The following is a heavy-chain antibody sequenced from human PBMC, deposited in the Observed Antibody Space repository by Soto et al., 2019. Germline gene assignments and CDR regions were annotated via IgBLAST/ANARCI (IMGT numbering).Heavy chain of an antibody. J-gene: IGHJ6*03. D-gene: IGHD6-13*01. CDR1: GGSISSYY. V-gene: IGHV4-59*08. Sequence: XETLSLTCTVSGGSISSYYWSWIRQPPGKGLEWIGYIYYSGSTNYNPSLKSRVTISVDTSKNQFSLKLSSVTAADTAVYYCASAHSSSSSDYEWGIPYYYYYMDVWGKGTTVTVSS. CDR2: IYYSGST. CDR3: ASAHSSSSSDYEWGIPYYYYYMDV.